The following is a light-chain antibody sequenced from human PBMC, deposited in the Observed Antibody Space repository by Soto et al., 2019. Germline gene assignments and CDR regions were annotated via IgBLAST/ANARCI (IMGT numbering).Light chain of an antibody. Sequence: DIQVTQSTSSLSASIGDRVTITCRASQNIRRYLNWYQHKTGKAPKVLIYGASSLQSGVPSRFSGSGSGADFTLTITSLQPEDFATYYCQHTYSIPHTFGQGTKVEIK. CDR2: GAS. J-gene: IGKJ1*01. CDR1: QNIRRY. CDR3: QHTYSIPHT. V-gene: IGKV1-39*01.